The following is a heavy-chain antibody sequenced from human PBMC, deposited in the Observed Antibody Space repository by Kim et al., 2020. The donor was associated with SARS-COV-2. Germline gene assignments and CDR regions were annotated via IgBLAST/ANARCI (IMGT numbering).Heavy chain of an antibody. D-gene: IGHD6-13*01. CDR1: GFTFSSYS. CDR2: IWSDGSNK. CDR3: AKVSRSSSWGPFDY. Sequence: GGSLRLSCTASGFTFSSYSMHWVRQAPGKGLEWVAVIWSDGSNKYYADSVKGRFTISRDNSRNTLYLQMNSLRAEDTAVYYCAKVSRSSSWGPFDYWGQGTLVTVSS. J-gene: IGHJ4*02. V-gene: IGHV3-33*06.